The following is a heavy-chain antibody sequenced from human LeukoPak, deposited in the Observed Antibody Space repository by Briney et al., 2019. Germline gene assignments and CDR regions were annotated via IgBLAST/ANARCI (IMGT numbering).Heavy chain of an antibody. D-gene: IGHD3-10*01. Sequence: SETLSLTCTVSGGSISSYYWSWIRQPPGKGLEWIGYIYYSGSTNYNPSLKSRVTISVDTSKNQFSLKLSSVTAADTAVYYCARSGYYGSGSYIYWGQGTLVTVSS. CDR2: IYYSGST. V-gene: IGHV4-59*01. CDR3: ARSGYYGSGSYIY. CDR1: GGSISSYY. J-gene: IGHJ4*02.